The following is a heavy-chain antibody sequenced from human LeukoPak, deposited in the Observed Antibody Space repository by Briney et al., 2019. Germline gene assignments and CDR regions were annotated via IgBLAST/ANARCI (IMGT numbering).Heavy chain of an antibody. CDR1: GYTLTEIS. CDR3: ATDSLRNDAFDI. D-gene: IGHD4-17*01. V-gene: IGHV1-24*01. Sequence: ASVKVSCKVSGYTLTEISMHWVRQAPGKGLEWMGGFDPEDGETIYAQKFQGRVTMTEDTSTDTAYMELSSLRSEDTAVYYCATDSLRNDAFDIWGQGTMVTVSS. J-gene: IGHJ3*02. CDR2: FDPEDGET.